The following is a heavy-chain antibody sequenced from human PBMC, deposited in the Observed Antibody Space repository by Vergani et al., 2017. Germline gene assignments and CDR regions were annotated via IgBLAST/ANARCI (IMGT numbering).Heavy chain of an antibody. V-gene: IGHV1-58*01. CDR1: GFTFTSSA. CDR2: IVVGSGNT. Sequence: QMQLVQSGPEVKKPGTSVKVSCKASGFTFTSSAVQWVRQARGQRLEWIGWIVVGSGNTNYAQKFQERVTITRDMSTSTAYMELSSLRSEVTAVYYCAAEGNYSFFDYWGQGTLVTVSS. J-gene: IGHJ4*02. D-gene: IGHD1-7*01. CDR3: AAEGNYSFFDY.